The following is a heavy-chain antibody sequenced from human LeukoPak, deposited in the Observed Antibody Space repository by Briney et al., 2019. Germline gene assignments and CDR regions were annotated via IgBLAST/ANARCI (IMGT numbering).Heavy chain of an antibody. CDR2: FSTSGST. D-gene: IGHD3-10*01. CDR1: GGSISSYY. CDR3: AREGVGFRPLDY. Sequence: SETLSLTCTVSGGSISSYYWSWIRQPAGKGLEWIGRFSTSGSTNYNPSLKSRVTMSVDTSKNQFSLRLSSVTAADTAVYYCAREGVGFRPLDYWGQGTLVTVSS. V-gene: IGHV4-4*07. J-gene: IGHJ4*02.